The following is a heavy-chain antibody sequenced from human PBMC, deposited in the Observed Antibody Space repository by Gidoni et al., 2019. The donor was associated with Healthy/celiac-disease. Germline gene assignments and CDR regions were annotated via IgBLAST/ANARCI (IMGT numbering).Heavy chain of an antibody. Sequence: QVQLQQSGPGLVKPSQTLSLTCVISGDSVSSNSAARNWIRQSPSRGLEWLGRTYYRSKWYNDYAVSVKSRITINPDTSKNQFSLQLNSVTPEDTAVYYCARGRLGELSLDNWYFDLWGRGTLVTVSS. V-gene: IGHV6-1*01. CDR3: ARGRLGELSLDNWYFDL. D-gene: IGHD3-16*02. CDR2: TYYRSKWYN. J-gene: IGHJ2*01. CDR1: GDSVSSNSAA.